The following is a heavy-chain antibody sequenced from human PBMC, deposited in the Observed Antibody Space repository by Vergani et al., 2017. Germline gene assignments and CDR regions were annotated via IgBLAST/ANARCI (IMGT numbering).Heavy chain of an antibody. J-gene: IGHJ4*02. CDR2: INPSGGST. V-gene: IGHV1-46*01. CDR3: ARGGRYYDFWSGYLDY. CDR1: GYTFTSYY. Sequence: QVQLVQSGAEVKKPGASVKVSCKASGYTFTSYYMHWVRQAPGQGLEWMGIINPSGGSTSYAQKFQGRVTMTRDTSTSTVYMELSSLRSEDTAVYYCARGGRYYDFWSGYLDYWGQGTLVTVSS. D-gene: IGHD3-3*01.